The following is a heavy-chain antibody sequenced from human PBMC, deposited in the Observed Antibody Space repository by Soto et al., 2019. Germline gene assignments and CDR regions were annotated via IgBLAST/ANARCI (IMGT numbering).Heavy chain of an antibody. CDR1: GYTFTGYY. CDR2: INPNSGGT. Sequence: GASVKVSCKASGYTFTGYYMHWVRQAPGQGLEWMGWINPNSGGTNYAQKFQGWVTMTRDTSISTAYMELSRLRSDDTAVYYCARGSDILTGYYIRVFDYWGQGTLVTVSS. V-gene: IGHV1-2*04. CDR3: ARGSDILTGYYIRVFDY. J-gene: IGHJ4*02. D-gene: IGHD3-9*01.